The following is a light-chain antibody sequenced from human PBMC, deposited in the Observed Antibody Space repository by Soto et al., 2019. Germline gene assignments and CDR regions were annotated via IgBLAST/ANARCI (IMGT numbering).Light chain of an antibody. V-gene: IGLV1-44*01. CDR1: SANIGEKT. Sequence: HSVLTQPPSASGTPGQRVTISCSGGSANIGEKTVSWYQQFPGTAPTLLIYDDNQRPSGVPDRFSGSKSGTSVSLAISGLRSEDEATYYCATWDDSLDDPVVFGGGTKLTVL. CDR2: DDN. J-gene: IGLJ2*01. CDR3: ATWDDSLDDPVV.